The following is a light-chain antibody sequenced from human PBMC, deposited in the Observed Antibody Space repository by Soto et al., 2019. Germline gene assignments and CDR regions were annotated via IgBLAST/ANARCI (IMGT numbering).Light chain of an antibody. CDR2: GAS. CDR3: QQCNNWPRT. V-gene: IGKV3-15*01. Sequence: IVMTQSPAALSLSLGQSPPPSCGASQSVSSNLAWYQQKPGQAPRLLIYGASTRATGIPARFSGSGSGTEFTLTISSLQSEDFAVYYCQQCNNWPRTFGQGTEVDIK. CDR1: QSVSSN. J-gene: IGKJ1*01.